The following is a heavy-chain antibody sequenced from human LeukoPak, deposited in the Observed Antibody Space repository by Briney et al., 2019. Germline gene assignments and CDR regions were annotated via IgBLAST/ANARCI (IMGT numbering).Heavy chain of an antibody. CDR1: GYTFSSYS. CDR2: ISVRSNYI. CDR3: VRLRRNSDSSGFYYYYDF. D-gene: IGHD3-22*01. V-gene: IGHV3-21*01. Sequence: PGGSRRLSCLASGYTFSSYSINWVRQAPGKGLEWVSSISVRSNYIYYADSVRGRFRISRDDARDSLYLQMNSLRAEDTAVYYCVRLRRNSDSSGFYYYYDFWGQGTLVSVSS. J-gene: IGHJ4*02.